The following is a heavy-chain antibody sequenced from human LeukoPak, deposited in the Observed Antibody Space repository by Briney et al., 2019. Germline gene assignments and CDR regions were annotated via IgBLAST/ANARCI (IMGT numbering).Heavy chain of an antibody. J-gene: IGHJ4*02. CDR1: GYTFTGYY. D-gene: IGHD6-13*01. CDR2: INPSGGGT. V-gene: IGHV1-46*01. Sequence: ASVKVSCKTSGYTFTGYYMHWVRQAPGQGLEWMGIINPSGGGTSYAQKFQGRVTMTRDTSTSTVYMELGSLRSEDTAVYYCARGESIAAEPPDYWGQGTLVTVSS. CDR3: ARGESIAAEPPDY.